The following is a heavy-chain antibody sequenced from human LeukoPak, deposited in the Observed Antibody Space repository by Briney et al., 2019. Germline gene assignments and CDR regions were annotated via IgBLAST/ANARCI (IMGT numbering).Heavy chain of an antibody. J-gene: IGHJ4*02. D-gene: IGHD3-3*01. CDR2: ISGSGTST. Sequence: PGGSLRLSCAASGFTFSSYAMSWVRQAPGKGLEWVSVISGSGTSTYYADSVKGRFTISRDNSKNTLYLQMNSLRAEDTAVYYCAKDKSRGIFGVVIVPFDYWGQGTLVTVSS. CDR1: GFTFSSYA. CDR3: AKDKSRGIFGVVIVPFDY. V-gene: IGHV3-23*01.